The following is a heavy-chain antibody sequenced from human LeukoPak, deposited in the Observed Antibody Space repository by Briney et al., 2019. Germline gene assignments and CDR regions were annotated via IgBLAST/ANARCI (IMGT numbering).Heavy chain of an antibody. Sequence: GGSLRLSCAASGFTFSSYWMSWVRQAPGKGLEWVATIKQDGSEKSYVDSVEGRFTISRDNAKNSLYLQMNSLRAEDTAVYYCARDRLRQQLGPDVFHIWGQGTMVTVSS. CDR1: GFTFSSYW. CDR3: ARDRLRQQLGPDVFHI. V-gene: IGHV3-7*01. CDR2: IKQDGSEK. D-gene: IGHD6-13*01. J-gene: IGHJ3*02.